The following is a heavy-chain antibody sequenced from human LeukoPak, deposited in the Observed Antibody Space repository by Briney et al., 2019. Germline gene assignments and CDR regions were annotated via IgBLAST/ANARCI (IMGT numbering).Heavy chain of an antibody. CDR1: GFTFSSYS. V-gene: IGHV3-21*01. CDR2: ISSSSSYI. D-gene: IGHD6-19*01. Sequence: GGSLRLSCAASGFTFSSYSMNCVRQAPGKGLEWVSSISSSSSYIYYADSVKGRFTISRDNAKNSLYLQMNSLRAEDTAVYYCARREAQTWLVRDYWGQGTLVTVSS. J-gene: IGHJ4*02. CDR3: ARREAQTWLVRDY.